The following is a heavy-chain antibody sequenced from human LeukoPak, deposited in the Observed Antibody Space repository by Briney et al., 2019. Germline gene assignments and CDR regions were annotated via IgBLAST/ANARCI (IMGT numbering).Heavy chain of an antibody. V-gene: IGHV3-23*01. D-gene: IGHD5-12*01. J-gene: IGHJ4*02. CDR3: AKDLRYSGYVRPSR. CDR1: GFTFGSYA. CDR2: ISGSGGST. Sequence: HSGGSLRLSCAASGFTFGSYAMSWVRQAPGKGLEWVSAISGSGGSTYYADSVKGRFTISRDNSKNTLYLQMNSLRAEDTAVYYCAKDLRYSGYVRPSRWGQGTLVTVSS.